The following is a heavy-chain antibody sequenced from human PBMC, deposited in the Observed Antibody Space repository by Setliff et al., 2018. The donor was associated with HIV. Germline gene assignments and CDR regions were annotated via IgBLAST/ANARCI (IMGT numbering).Heavy chain of an antibody. CDR3: ARSSAYYYGMDV. V-gene: IGHV1-2*02. Sequence: ASVKVSCKASGYTFTDYYLNWVRQAPGQGLEWMGWINPSSGDTYYPGSVKGRFTISRENAKNSLYLQMNSLRAGDTAVYYCARSSAYYYGMDVWGQGTTVTVSS. CDR1: GYTFTDYY. CDR2: INPSSGDT. J-gene: IGHJ6*02. D-gene: IGHD6-6*01.